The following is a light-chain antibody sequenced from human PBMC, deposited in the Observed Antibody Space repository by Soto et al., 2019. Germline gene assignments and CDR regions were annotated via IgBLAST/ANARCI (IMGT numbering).Light chain of an antibody. CDR1: ETVAGSY. V-gene: IGKV3-20*01. J-gene: IGKJ1*01. CDR2: GAS. CDR3: QPYGTSPKT. Sequence: EIVLTQSPGTLSLSPGERATLSCRASETVAGSYLAWYQQKPGQAPRLLIHGASTRATGIADRFSGSGSGKDFTLTISRLEHEDFEVYYCQPYGTSPKTLGQGTKVDIK.